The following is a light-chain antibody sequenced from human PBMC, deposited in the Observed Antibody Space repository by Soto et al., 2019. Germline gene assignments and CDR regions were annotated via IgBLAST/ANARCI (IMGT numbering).Light chain of an antibody. Sequence: DIQMTQSPSSLSASVGDRVTITSRASQSISSYLNWYQQKPGKAPKLLIYAASSLQSGVPSRFSGSGSGTDFTLTISSLQPEDVATYYCQQSYSTPRTLGQGTKVDIK. CDR1: QSISSY. CDR2: AAS. CDR3: QQSYSTPRT. V-gene: IGKV1-39*01. J-gene: IGKJ1*01.